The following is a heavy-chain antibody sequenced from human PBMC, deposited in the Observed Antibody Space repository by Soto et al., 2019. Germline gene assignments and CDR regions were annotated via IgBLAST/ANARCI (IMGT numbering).Heavy chain of an antibody. Sequence: SETLSLTCTVSGGSISSYYWSWIRQPPGKGLEWIGYIYYSGRTNYNPSLKSRVNKSVDTSKNHFSLKLSSVTAADTAVYYCARRYGYSFDFWGQGTLVTVSS. CDR1: GGSISSYY. J-gene: IGHJ4*02. V-gene: IGHV4-59*08. CDR2: IYYSGRT. CDR3: ARRYGYSFDF. D-gene: IGHD1-1*01.